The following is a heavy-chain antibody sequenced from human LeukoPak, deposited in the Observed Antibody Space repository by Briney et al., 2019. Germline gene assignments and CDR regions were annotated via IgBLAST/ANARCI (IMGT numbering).Heavy chain of an antibody. CDR1: GFTFGNYW. CDR3: ASALGVGATDYFDY. Sequence: PGGSLRLSCAASGFTFGNYWMSWVRQAPGKGLEWVANMNQDGSEKYYVDSVKGRLTISRDNAKNSLYLQMNSLRDEDTAVYYCASALGVGATDYFDYWGLGTLVTVSS. V-gene: IGHV3-7*01. J-gene: IGHJ4*02. D-gene: IGHD1-26*01. CDR2: MNQDGSEK.